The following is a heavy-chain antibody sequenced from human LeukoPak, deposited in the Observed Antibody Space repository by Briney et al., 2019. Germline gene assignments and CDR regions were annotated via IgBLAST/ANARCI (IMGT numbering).Heavy chain of an antibody. V-gene: IGHV1-2*02. CDR3: ARVEYYDSSGYYF. CDR2: INPNSGGT. Sequence: ASVKVSCKASGYTFTGYYMHWGRQAPGQGLEWMGGINPNSGGTNYAQKFQGRVTMTRDTSISTAYMELSRLRSDDTAVYYCARVEYYDSSGYYFWGQGTLVTVSS. D-gene: IGHD3-22*01. J-gene: IGHJ4*02. CDR1: GYTFTGYY.